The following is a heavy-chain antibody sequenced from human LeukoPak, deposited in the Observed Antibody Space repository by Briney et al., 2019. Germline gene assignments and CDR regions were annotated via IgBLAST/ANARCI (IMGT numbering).Heavy chain of an antibody. CDR2: INHSGST. Sequence: SETLSLTCTVSGDSISSYSWHWIRRPPGKGLEWIGEINHSGSTNYNPSLKSRVTISVDTSKNQFSLKLSSVTAADTAVYYCRYFDWSSDYWGQGTLVTVSS. CDR1: GDSISSYS. D-gene: IGHD3-9*01. CDR3: RYFDWSSDY. V-gene: IGHV4-34*01. J-gene: IGHJ4*02.